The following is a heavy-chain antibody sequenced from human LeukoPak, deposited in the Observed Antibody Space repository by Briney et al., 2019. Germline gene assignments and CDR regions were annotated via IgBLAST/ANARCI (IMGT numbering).Heavy chain of an antibody. CDR2: INSDASTT. D-gene: IGHD6-19*01. CDR3: ASGSSGWYGEI. V-gene: IGHV3-74*01. CDR1: GFTFSDYY. J-gene: IGHJ4*02. Sequence: GGSLRLSCAASGFTFSDYYMSWIRQAPGKGLVWVSRINSDASTTNYVDSVKGRFTMSRDNAKNTLYLQMNSLRAEDTAVYHCASGSSGWYGEIWGQGTLVTVSS.